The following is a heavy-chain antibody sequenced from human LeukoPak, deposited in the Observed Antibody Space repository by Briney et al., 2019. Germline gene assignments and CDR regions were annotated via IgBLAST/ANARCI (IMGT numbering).Heavy chain of an antibody. D-gene: IGHD3-10*01. CDR1: GYTFTGYY. J-gene: IGHJ3*02. Sequence: GASVKVSCKASGYTFTGYYMHWVRQAPAQGIEWMGWINPNSGGTNYAQKFQGRVTMTRDTSINTAYMELSRLRSDDTAVYYCARVFALLWFGDHHAFDIWGQGTMVTVSS. V-gene: IGHV1-2*02. CDR3: ARVFALLWFGDHHAFDI. CDR2: INPNSGGT.